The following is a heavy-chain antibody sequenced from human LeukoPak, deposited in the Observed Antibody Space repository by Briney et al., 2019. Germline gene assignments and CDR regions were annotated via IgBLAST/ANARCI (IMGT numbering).Heavy chain of an antibody. V-gene: IGHV1-18*01. CDR1: GSTFTSHG. D-gene: IGHD3-22*01. Sequence: ASVKVSCKTSGSTFTSHGISWVRQPQGQGHEYMGWISGYNDDTNYAQRFQGRLTMTKDTSTSTAYMELRSLTSDDTAVYYCAKDSFTTIVVVTNDAFDFWGQGTMVIVSS. CDR3: AKDSFTTIVVVTNDAFDF. J-gene: IGHJ3*01. CDR2: ISGYNDDT.